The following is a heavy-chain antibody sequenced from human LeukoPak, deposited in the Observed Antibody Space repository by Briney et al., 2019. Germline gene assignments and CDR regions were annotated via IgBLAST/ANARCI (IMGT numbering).Heavy chain of an antibody. Sequence: SETLSLTCAVSGYSISSGYYWGWIRQPPGKGLEWIGSIYHSGSTYYNPSLKSRVTISVDTSKNQFSLKLSSVPAADTAVYYCASLYYDILTGYPEGYFDLWGRGTLVTVSS. CDR1: GYSISSGYY. J-gene: IGHJ2*01. V-gene: IGHV4-38-2*01. CDR2: IYHSGST. CDR3: ASLYYDILTGYPEGYFDL. D-gene: IGHD3-9*01.